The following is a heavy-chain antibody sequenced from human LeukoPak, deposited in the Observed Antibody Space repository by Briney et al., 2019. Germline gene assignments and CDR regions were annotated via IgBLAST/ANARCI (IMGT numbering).Heavy chain of an antibody. V-gene: IGHV4-61*02. CDR2: IYSSGTT. CDR3: ARIHANWGQPLDS. Sequence: SQTLSLTCTVSGDSISSDRYSWTWIRQPAGKGLECIGRIYSSGTTNYNPSLKSRVTISVDTSKNQFSLNLSSVTAADTAVYYCARIHANWGQPLDSWGQGTLVTVSS. J-gene: IGHJ4*02. CDR1: GDSISSDRYS. D-gene: IGHD7-27*01.